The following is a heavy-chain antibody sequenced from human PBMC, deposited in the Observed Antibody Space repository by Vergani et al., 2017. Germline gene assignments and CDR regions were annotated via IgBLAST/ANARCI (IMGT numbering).Heavy chain of an antibody. CDR1: GGSISSGSYY. CDR3: ARAPGRMYDSSGRFDY. Sequence: QLQLQESGSGLVKPSQTLSLTCTVSGGSISSGSYYWSWIRQPAGKGLEWIGRIYTSGSTNYNPSLNSRVTISVDTSKNQFSLKLSTVTAADTAVYYCARAPGRMYDSSGRFDYGGQGTLVTVSS. CDR2: IYTSGST. V-gene: IGHV4-61*02. J-gene: IGHJ4*02. D-gene: IGHD3-22*01.